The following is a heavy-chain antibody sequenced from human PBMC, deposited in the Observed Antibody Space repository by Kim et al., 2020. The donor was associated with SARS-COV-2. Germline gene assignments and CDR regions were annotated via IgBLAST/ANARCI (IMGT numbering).Heavy chain of an antibody. D-gene: IGHD6-13*01. Sequence: GGSLRLSCAASGFTFSSYAMSWVRQAPGKGLEWVSAISGSGGSTYYADSVKGRFTISRDNSKNTLYLQMNSLRAEDTAVYYCAKDGWSSSSWTSHDAFDIWGQGTMVTVSS. CDR1: GFTFSSYA. CDR2: ISGSGGST. V-gene: IGHV3-23*01. J-gene: IGHJ3*02. CDR3: AKDGWSSSSWTSHDAFDI.